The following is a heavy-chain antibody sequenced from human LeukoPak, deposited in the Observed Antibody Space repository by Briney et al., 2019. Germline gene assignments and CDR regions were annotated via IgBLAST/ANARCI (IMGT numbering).Heavy chain of an antibody. D-gene: IGHD3-9*01. CDR1: GGSISSGGYY. Sequence: SQTLSLTCAVSGGSISSGGYYWSWIRQPPGKGLEWIGEINHSGSTNYNPSLKSRVTISVDTSKNQFSLKLSSVTAADTAVYYCARGRVLRYFDWPKGNDYWGQGTLVTVSS. J-gene: IGHJ4*02. CDR3: ARGRVLRYFDWPKGNDY. V-gene: IGHV4-30-2*01. CDR2: INHSGST.